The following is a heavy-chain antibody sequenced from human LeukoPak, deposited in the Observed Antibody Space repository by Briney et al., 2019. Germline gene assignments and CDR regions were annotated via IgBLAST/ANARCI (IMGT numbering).Heavy chain of an antibody. D-gene: IGHD5-12*01. Sequence: GASVKVSCKASGYTFIGYYMHWVRQAPGQGLEWMGWINPNSGGTNYAQKFQGRVTMTRDTSISTAYMEMSRLRSDDTAVCYCARDRDGSGWWLPFDYWGQGTLVTVSS. J-gene: IGHJ4*02. CDR2: INPNSGGT. CDR1: GYTFIGYY. CDR3: ARDRDGSGWWLPFDY. V-gene: IGHV1-2*02.